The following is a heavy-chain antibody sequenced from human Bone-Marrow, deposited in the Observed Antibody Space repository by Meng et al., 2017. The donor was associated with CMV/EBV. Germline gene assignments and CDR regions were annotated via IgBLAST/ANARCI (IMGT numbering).Heavy chain of an antibody. V-gene: IGHV4-38-2*02. J-gene: IGHJ4*02. D-gene: IGHD4-23*01. CDR2: IYYSGST. Sequence: SETLSLTCTVSGYSISSGYYWGWIRQPPGKGLEWIGYIYYSGSTYYNPSLKSRVTISVDTSKNQFSLKLSSVTAADTAVYYCARENGYGGNFIDYWGQGTLVTVSS. CDR1: GYSISSGYY. CDR3: ARENGYGGNFIDY.